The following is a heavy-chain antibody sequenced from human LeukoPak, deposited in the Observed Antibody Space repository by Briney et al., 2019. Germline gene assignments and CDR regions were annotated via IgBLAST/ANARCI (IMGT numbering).Heavy chain of an antibody. Sequence: SETLSLTCAVYGGSFGGYYWSWIRQPPGKGLEWIGEINHSGSTNYNPSLKSRVTISVDTSKNQFSLKLSSVTAADTAVYYCARGRVKSSGWYVYWGQGTLVTVSS. D-gene: IGHD6-19*01. CDR2: INHSGST. CDR3: ARGRVKSSGWYVY. CDR1: GGSFGGYY. V-gene: IGHV4-34*01. J-gene: IGHJ4*02.